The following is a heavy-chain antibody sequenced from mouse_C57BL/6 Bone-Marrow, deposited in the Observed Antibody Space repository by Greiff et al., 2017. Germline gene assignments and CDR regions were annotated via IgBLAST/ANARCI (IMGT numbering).Heavy chain of an antibody. Sequence: QVQLQQPGAELVRPGSSVKLSCKASGYTFTSYWMDWVKQRPGQGLEWIGNIYPSDSETHYNQKFKDKATLTVDKSSSTAYMQLSSLTSEDSAVYYCAQTEYYSNYVGWFAYWGQGTLVTVSA. CDR1: GYTFTSYW. J-gene: IGHJ3*01. D-gene: IGHD2-5*01. V-gene: IGHV1-61*01. CDR3: AQTEYYSNYVGWFAY. CDR2: IYPSDSET.